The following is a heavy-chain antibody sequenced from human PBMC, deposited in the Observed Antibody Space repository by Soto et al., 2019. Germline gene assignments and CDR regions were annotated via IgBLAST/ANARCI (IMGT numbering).Heavy chain of an antibody. J-gene: IGHJ5*02. Sequence: GGSLRLSCAASGFTFSSYAMSWVRQAPGKGLEWVSAISGSGGSTYYADSVKGRFTISRDNSKNTLYLQMNSLRAEDRAVYYCAKDRQEYYGSGGSYNWSDPWGQGTLVTISS. CDR3: AKDRQEYYGSGGSYNWSDP. V-gene: IGHV3-23*01. CDR2: ISGSGGST. CDR1: GFTFSSYA. D-gene: IGHD3-10*01.